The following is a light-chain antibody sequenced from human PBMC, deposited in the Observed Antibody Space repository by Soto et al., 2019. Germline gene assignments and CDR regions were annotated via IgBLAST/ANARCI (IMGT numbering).Light chain of an antibody. V-gene: IGLV4-60*02. Sequence: QSVLTQSSSASASLGSSVKLTCTLSSGHSTYIIAWHQQQPGKAPRYLMKVEGSGNYDKGTGVPDRLSGSSAGADRYLTISKLHFDDESNYYCETWDSNTWRFCGGTKVTVL. CDR2: VEGSGNY. CDR1: SGHSTYI. CDR3: ETWDSNTWR. J-gene: IGLJ3*02.